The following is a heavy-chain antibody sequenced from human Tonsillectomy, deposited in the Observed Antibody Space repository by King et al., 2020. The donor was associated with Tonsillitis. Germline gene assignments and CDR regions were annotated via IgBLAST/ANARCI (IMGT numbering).Heavy chain of an antibody. J-gene: IGHJ4*02. CDR2: ISWNSNNI. Sequence: VQLVESGGGLVQPGRSLRLSCAASGFTFDDYAMHWVRQAPGKGLEWVSGISWNSNNIDYADSVKGRFTISRENAQNSLYLQMNSLRAEDTALYYCAKDQGYSYGSEYFDYWGQGTLVTVSS. D-gene: IGHD5-18*01. CDR1: GFTFDDYA. V-gene: IGHV3-9*01. CDR3: AKDQGYSYGSEYFDY.